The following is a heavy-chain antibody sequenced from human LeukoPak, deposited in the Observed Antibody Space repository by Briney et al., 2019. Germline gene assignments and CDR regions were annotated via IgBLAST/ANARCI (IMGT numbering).Heavy chain of an antibody. CDR1: GGSISSSNW. V-gene: IGHV4-4*02. D-gene: IGHD2-15*01. CDR3: ARHVRYCSGGSCRGAFDI. Sequence: SGTLSLTCAVSGGSISSSNWWSWVRQPPGKGLEWIGEIYHSGSTNYNPSLKSRVTISVDTSKNQFSLKLSSVTAADTAVYYCARHVRYCSGGSCRGAFDIWGQGTMVTVSS. J-gene: IGHJ3*02. CDR2: IYHSGST.